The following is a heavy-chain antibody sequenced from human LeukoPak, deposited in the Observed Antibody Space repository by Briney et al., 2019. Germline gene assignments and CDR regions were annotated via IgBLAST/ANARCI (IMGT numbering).Heavy chain of an antibody. CDR3: VKDRCDRTTCPEV. J-gene: IGHJ4*02. Sequence: GGSLRLSGAASGFTFSTYAMTWVRQAPGEGLEWVSGISGSGGSTYYTDSVKGWFTISRDNSKNTLHLQMSSLRAEDTALYYCVKDRCDRTTCPEVWGQGTLVTVSS. V-gene: IGHV3-23*01. CDR1: GFTFSTYA. CDR2: ISGSGGST. D-gene: IGHD2-2*01.